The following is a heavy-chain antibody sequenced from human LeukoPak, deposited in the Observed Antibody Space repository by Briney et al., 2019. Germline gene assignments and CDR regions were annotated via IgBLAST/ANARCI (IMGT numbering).Heavy chain of an antibody. Sequence: KTSGTLSLTCAVSGGSISSSNWWSWVRQPPGKGLEWIGEIYHSGSTNYNPSLKSRVTISVDKSKNQFSLKLSSVTAADTAVYYCARPDYGDYVYAFDIWGQGTMVTVSS. D-gene: IGHD4-17*01. V-gene: IGHV4-4*02. J-gene: IGHJ3*02. CDR1: GGSISSSNW. CDR2: IYHSGST. CDR3: ARPDYGDYVYAFDI.